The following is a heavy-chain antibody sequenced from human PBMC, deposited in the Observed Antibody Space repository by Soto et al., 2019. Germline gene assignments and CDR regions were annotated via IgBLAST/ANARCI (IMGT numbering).Heavy chain of an antibody. J-gene: IGHJ4*02. CDR1: GFNFGSYF. V-gene: IGHV3-33*01. Sequence: QVHVVESGGGVAQPGGSLRLSCAASGFNFGSYFMHWVRQAPGKGLEWVAVSWYDASQQYYADSVKGRFTISRDTSKNTLYLQRDSLRVDDTAVYSCARPLWTFGFGEVFDWCGQGIPVAVSS. CDR2: SWYDASQQ. D-gene: IGHD3-16*01. CDR3: ARPLWTFGFGEVFDW.